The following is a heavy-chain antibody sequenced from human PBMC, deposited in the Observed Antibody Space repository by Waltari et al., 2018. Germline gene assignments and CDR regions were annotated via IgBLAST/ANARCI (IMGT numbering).Heavy chain of an antibody. CDR3: ARDRAVNTFLGSWWDTRYYGMDV. Sequence: QVQLVESGGGVVQPGRSLGLSCAASGFTFSSYGMHWVRQAPGKGLEWVAVIWYDGSNKYYADFVKGRFTISRDNSKNTLYLQMNSLRAEDTAVYYCARDRAVNTFLGSWWDTRYYGMDVWGQGTTVTVSS. D-gene: IGHD6-13*01. J-gene: IGHJ6*02. CDR1: GFTFSSYG. V-gene: IGHV3-33*01. CDR2: IWYDGSNK.